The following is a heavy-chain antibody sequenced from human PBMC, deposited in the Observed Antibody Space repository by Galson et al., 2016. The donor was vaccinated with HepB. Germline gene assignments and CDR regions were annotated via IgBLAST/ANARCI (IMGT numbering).Heavy chain of an antibody. CDR1: GFTIDEFDDYS. CDR3: ARGPGYRSNWNVVHHLDS. V-gene: IGHV3-43*01. Sequence: SLRLSCAASGFTIDEFDDYSMHWVRQSPGKGLEWVSLISWEGGSPFYADSVKGRFTISRDNRKKLLYLQMNNVRSEDTAFNFCARGPGYRSNWNVVHHLDSWGQGALVTVSS. J-gene: IGHJ4*02. CDR2: ISWEGGSP. D-gene: IGHD6-13*01.